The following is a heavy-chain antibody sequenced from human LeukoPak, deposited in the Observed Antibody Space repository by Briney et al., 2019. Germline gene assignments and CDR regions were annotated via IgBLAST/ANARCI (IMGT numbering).Heavy chain of an antibody. Sequence: PGGTLRLSCVTSGFTFSSYGMGWVRQAPGKGLEWVANIKQDGSEEDYVDSVKGRFTISRDNAKNSLYLQMNSLTAEDTAVYYCARESFAARWDWGQGTLVTVSS. D-gene: IGHD6-6*01. CDR1: GFTFSSYG. V-gene: IGHV3-7*01. CDR3: ARESFAARWD. J-gene: IGHJ4*02. CDR2: IKQDGSEE.